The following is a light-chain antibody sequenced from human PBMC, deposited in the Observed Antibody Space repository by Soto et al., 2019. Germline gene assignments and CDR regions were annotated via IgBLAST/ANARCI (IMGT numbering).Light chain of an antibody. J-gene: IGLJ2*01. Sequence: QSVLTQPPSVSGAPGQRVTISCTGSSSNIGADYDVHWYQQLPGTAPKLLIYGHSNRPSGVPDRFSGSKSGTSASLAITGLQAEDEADYYCQSYDSSLSGYVVFGGGTKLTVL. V-gene: IGLV1-40*01. CDR3: QSYDSSLSGYVV. CDR1: SSNIGADYD. CDR2: GHS.